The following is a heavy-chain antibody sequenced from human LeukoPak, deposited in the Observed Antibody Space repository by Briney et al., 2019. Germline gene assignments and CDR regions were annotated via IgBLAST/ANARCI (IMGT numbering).Heavy chain of an antibody. D-gene: IGHD4-23*01. Sequence: GGSLRLSCAASGFTVSSNYMSWVRQAPGKGLEWVSVIYSGGSTYYADSVKARFTISRDNSKNTLYLQMNSVRAEATAGYYCASYPATAVTRGLVYWGQGTLVTVSS. CDR2: IYSGGST. CDR1: GFTVSSNY. V-gene: IGHV3-66*01. J-gene: IGHJ4*02. CDR3: ASYPATAVTRGLVY.